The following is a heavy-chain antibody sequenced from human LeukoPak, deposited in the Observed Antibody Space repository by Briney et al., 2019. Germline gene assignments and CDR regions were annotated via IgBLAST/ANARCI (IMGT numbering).Heavy chain of an antibody. J-gene: IGHJ5*02. CDR2: ISSSGSTI. V-gene: IGHV3-48*03. Sequence: GGSLRLPCAASGFTFSSYEMNWVRQAPGKGLEWVSYISSSGSTIYYADSVKGRFTISRDNAKNSLYLQMNSLRAEDTAVYYCARDRIAARGSWFDPWGQGTLVTVSS. D-gene: IGHD6-6*01. CDR3: ARDRIAARGSWFDP. CDR1: GFTFSSYE.